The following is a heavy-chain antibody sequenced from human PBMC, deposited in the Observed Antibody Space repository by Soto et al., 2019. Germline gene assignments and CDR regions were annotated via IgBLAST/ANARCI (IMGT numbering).Heavy chain of an antibody. D-gene: IGHD6-13*01. V-gene: IGHV3-33*01. J-gene: IGHJ3*02. CDR1: G. CDR3: ARDLGRGIAGACHDAFEI. Sequence: GGRRISKNTGKGLEWVAVIWYDGSNKYYADPVKGRFTISRDNSKNTLYLQMNSLRAEDTAVYYCARDLGRGIAGACHDAFEIWGQGTTVPVS. CDR2: IWYDGSNK.